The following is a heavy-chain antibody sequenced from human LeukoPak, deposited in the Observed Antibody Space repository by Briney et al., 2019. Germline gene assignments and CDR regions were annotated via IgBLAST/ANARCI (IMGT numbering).Heavy chain of an antibody. J-gene: IGHJ3*02. D-gene: IGHD5-12*01. CDR1: GYSISSGYY. Sequence: PSETLSLTCAVSGYSISSGYYWGWIRQPPGKGLEWIGSIYHSGSTYYNPSLKSRVTISVDTSKNQFSLKLSSVTAADPAVYYCARDTLDSGYPWAFDIWGQGTMVTVSS. CDR3: ARDTLDSGYPWAFDI. V-gene: IGHV4-38-2*02. CDR2: IYHSGST.